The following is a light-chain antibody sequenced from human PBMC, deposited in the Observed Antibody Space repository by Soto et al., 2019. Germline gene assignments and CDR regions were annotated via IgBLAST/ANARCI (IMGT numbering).Light chain of an antibody. CDR3: QQYGSPSYT. Sequence: EIVLTQSPGTLSLSPGEGATLSCRASQSVSSSYLAWYQQKPGQAPRLLICGASSRATGIPDRFSGSGSGTDFTLTISRLEPEDFAMYYCQQYGSPSYTFGQGTKLEIK. V-gene: IGKV3-20*01. CDR2: GAS. CDR1: QSVSSSY. J-gene: IGKJ2*01.